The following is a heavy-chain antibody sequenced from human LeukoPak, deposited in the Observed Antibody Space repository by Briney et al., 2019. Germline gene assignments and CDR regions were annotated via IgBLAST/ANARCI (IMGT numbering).Heavy chain of an antibody. V-gene: IGHV1-2*02. CDR1: GYTFTGYY. CDR2: INPNSGDT. Sequence: EASVKVTCNASGYTFTGYYMHWVRQAPGQGLEWMGWINPNSGDTNYAQKFQGRVTMTRDTSISTAYMELSRLRSDDTAVYYCARVLIAASLCYWGQGTLVTVSS. D-gene: IGHD6-13*01. CDR3: ARVLIAASLCY. J-gene: IGHJ1*01.